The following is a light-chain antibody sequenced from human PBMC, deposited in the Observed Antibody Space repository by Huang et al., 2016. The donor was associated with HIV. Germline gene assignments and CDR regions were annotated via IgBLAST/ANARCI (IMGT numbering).Light chain of an antibody. CDR2: AAS. CDR1: QSISTS. V-gene: IGKV1-39*01. Sequence: DIQMTQSPPSLSASVGDRVTITCRASQSISTSLNWYQQKPGKAPNLLIYAASSLQSGVPSRFSGSGSGTDFTLTISSLQPEDFATYYCQQTYSTLGTFGQGTKVETK. CDR3: QQTYSTLGT. J-gene: IGKJ2*01.